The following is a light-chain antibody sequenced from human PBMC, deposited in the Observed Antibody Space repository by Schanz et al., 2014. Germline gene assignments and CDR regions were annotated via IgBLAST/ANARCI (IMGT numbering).Light chain of an antibody. CDR2: DVS. CDR1: SSDVGGYKY. CDR3: AAWDDSLNGRV. Sequence: QSALTQPASVSGSPGQSITISCTGTSSDVGGYKYVSWYQQHPGKAPKLMIYDVSNRPSGVPDRFSGSKSDTSASLAISGLQSEDEADYYCAAWDDSLNGRVFGGGTKLTVL. V-gene: IGLV2-14*01. J-gene: IGLJ3*02.